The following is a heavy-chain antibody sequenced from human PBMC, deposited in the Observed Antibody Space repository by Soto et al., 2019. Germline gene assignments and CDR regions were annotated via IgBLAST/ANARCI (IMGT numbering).Heavy chain of an antibody. CDR1: GGTFSSYA. CDR2: IIPIFGTA. Sequence: WASVKVSCKASGGTFSSYAISWVRQAPGQGLEWMGGIIPIFGTANYAQKFQGRVTITADESTSTAYMELSSLRSEDTAVYYCASGRTGTPYYFDYWGQGTLVTVSS. D-gene: IGHD1-1*01. CDR3: ASGRTGTPYYFDY. V-gene: IGHV1-69*13. J-gene: IGHJ4*02.